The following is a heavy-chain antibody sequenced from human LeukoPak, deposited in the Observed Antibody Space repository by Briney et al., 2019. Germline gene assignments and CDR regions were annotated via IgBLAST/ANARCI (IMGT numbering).Heavy chain of an antibody. Sequence: GGSLRLSCAASGFTFSSYAMSWVRQAPGKGLEWVSTITGSGGGTYSADSVKGRFTISRDNSKNTLYLQMNSLRAEDTAVYYCAKYSSSRLDYWGQGTLITVSS. CDR1: GFTFSSYA. V-gene: IGHV3-23*01. CDR3: AKYSSSRLDY. J-gene: IGHJ4*02. D-gene: IGHD6-19*01. CDR2: ITGSGGGT.